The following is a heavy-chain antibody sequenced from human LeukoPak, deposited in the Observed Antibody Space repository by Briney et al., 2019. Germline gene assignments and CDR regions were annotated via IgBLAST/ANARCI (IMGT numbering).Heavy chain of an antibody. J-gene: IGHJ4*02. V-gene: IGHV3-23*01. D-gene: IGHD2-21*02. CDR3: AKEARQCGGDCFSLLDY. Sequence: GGSLRLSCAASGFTFSSYSMSWVRQAPGKGLEWVSLINSGGNTYYADSVKGRFTISRGNSKNMLYLQMNSLRAEDTAVFYCAKEARQCGGDCFSLLDYWGQGTLVTVSS. CDR1: GFTFSSYS. CDR2: INSGGNT.